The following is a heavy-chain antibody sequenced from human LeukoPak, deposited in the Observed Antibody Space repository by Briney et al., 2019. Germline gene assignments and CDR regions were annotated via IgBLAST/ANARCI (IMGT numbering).Heavy chain of an antibody. CDR3: ARDRVFHLYYMDV. D-gene: IGHD6-13*01. CDR1: GGSISSYY. J-gene: IGHJ6*03. Sequence: PSETLSPTCTVSGGSISSYYWSWIRQPAGKGLEWIGRIYTSGSTNYNPSLKSRVTMSVDTSKNQFSLKLSSVTAADTAVYYCARDRVFHLYYMDVWGKGTTVTVSS. V-gene: IGHV4-4*07. CDR2: IYTSGST.